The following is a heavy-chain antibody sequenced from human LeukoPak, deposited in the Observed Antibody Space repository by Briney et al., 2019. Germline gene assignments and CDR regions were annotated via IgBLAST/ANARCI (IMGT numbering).Heavy chain of an antibody. Sequence: GASVKVSCKASGYTFTSYGISWVRQAPRQGLEWMGWISAYNGNTNYAQKLQGRVTMTTDTSTSTAYMELRSLRSDDTAVYYCARDLRLGEYQLLFSWFDPWGQGTLVTVSS. V-gene: IGHV1-18*01. D-gene: IGHD2-2*01. CDR2: ISAYNGNT. J-gene: IGHJ5*02. CDR1: GYTFTSYG. CDR3: ARDLRLGEYQLLFSWFDP.